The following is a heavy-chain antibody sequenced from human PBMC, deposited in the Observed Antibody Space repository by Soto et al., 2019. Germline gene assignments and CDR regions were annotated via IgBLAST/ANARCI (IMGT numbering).Heavy chain of an antibody. CDR3: TRHAIIARLQYGMDV. CDR2: IFYRGTT. D-gene: IGHD1-26*01. J-gene: IGHJ6*02. V-gene: IGHV4-59*02. Sequence: SETLSLTGTVSGGSVSGYYWSWIRQSPGRGLEWLGYIFYRGTTLYSPSVQSRLSITVDTSKNQFSLKMRSVTAADTAIYYCTRHAIIARLQYGMDVWGRGTTVTVSS. CDR1: GGSVSGYY.